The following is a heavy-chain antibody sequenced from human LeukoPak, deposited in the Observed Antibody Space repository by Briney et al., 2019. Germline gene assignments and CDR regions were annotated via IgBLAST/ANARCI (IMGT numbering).Heavy chain of an antibody. CDR1: GSTFSSYA. V-gene: IGHV3-23*01. CDR2: ISGSGGST. D-gene: IGHD3-3*01. Sequence: PGGSLRLSCAASGSTFSSYAMSWVRQAPGKGLEWVSAISGSGGSTYYADSVKGRFTISRDNSKNTLYLQMNSLRAEDTAVYYCAKSRDFWSGSNNWFDAWGQGTLVTVSS. CDR3: AKSRDFWSGSNNWFDA. J-gene: IGHJ5*02.